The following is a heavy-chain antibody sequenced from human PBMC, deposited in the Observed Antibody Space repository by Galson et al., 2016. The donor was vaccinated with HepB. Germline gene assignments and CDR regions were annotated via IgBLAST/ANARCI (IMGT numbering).Heavy chain of an antibody. Sequence: SLRLSCAASGFTFSSYAVHWVRQAPGKGLEWVAIIWYDGSDKYYADSVKGRFTISRDNSKSTMYLQMNSLRAEDTAVYYCARGWQQLEGSINWFDSWGQGTLVIVSS. D-gene: IGHD6-13*01. CDR2: IWYDGSDK. V-gene: IGHV3-33*01. J-gene: IGHJ5*01. CDR3: ARGWQQLEGSINWFDS. CDR1: GFTFSSYA.